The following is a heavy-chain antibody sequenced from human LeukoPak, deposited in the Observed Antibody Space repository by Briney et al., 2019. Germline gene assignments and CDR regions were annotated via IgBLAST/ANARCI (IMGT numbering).Heavy chain of an antibody. J-gene: IGHJ6*03. CDR3: AKVMKGSERLTMVRGVIIKTAGLYYMDV. D-gene: IGHD3-10*01. CDR1: GFTLSSYA. CDR2: ISASGGST. Sequence: GGSLRLSCAASGFTLSSYAMSWVRQAPGRGLEWVSSISASGGSTNYADSVKGRFTISRDNSKNTVYLQMNSLRAEDTAVYYCAKVMKGSERLTMVRGVIIKTAGLYYMDVWGKGTTVTVSS. V-gene: IGHV3-23*01.